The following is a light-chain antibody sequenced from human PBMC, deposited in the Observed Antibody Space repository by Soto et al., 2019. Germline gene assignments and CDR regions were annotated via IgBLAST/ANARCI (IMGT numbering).Light chain of an antibody. J-gene: IGKJ1*01. CDR1: QSVSSY. CDR3: QQYKYWPPR. Sequence: EMVMTQSPATLSVSPGERATLSCRASQSVSSYLAWYQQKPGQPPRLLIYVASTRAAGIPARFSGSGSGTEFTLTISSLQSEDFAVYYCQQYKYWPPRFGQGTKVEIK. V-gene: IGKV3-15*01. CDR2: VAS.